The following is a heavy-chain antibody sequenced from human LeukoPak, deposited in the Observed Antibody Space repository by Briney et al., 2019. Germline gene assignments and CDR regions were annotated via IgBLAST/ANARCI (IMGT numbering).Heavy chain of an antibody. J-gene: IGHJ5*02. CDR1: GFTFSSHS. V-gene: IGHV3-48*01. CDR2: ISSGSTIL. D-gene: IGHD2-2*01. CDR3: AKVPRRHDNWFDP. Sequence: PGGSLRLSCAASGFTFSSHSMNWVRQAPGKGLEWVSYISSGSTILHYADSVKGRFTISRDDAKNSLYLQMNSLRAEDTAVYYCAKVPRRHDNWFDPWGQGTLVTVSS.